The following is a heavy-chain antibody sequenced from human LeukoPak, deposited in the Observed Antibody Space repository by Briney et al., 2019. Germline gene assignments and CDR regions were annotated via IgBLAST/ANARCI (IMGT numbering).Heavy chain of an antibody. CDR1: GFAFSSHA. Sequence: GESLRLSCAAPGFAFSSHAMTWVRQAPGKGLEWVSSISGSAEKTYYADSVKGRFTISRDSSQKILNLQMDNLRVEDTAIYYCARGSTYDFWSGDALDVWGQGTMVTVAS. CDR2: ISGSAEKT. D-gene: IGHD3-3*01. CDR3: ARGSTYDFWSGDALDV. V-gene: IGHV3-23*01. J-gene: IGHJ3*01.